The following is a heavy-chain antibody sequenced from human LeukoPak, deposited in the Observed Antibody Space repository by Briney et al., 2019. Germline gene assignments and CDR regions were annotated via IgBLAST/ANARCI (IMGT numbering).Heavy chain of an antibody. CDR1: GFTFSNYA. V-gene: IGHV3-23*01. J-gene: IGHJ4*01. CDR2: IGGSGDST. Sequence: GGSLRLSCAASGFTFSNYAMSWVRQAPGKGLEWVSAIGGSGDSTYYADSVKGRFTISRDNYKNILYLHMNSLRAEDTALYYCAKDQGDIWSGHNDLDYWGQGILVSVSS. D-gene: IGHD3-3*01. CDR3: AKDQGDIWSGHNDLDY.